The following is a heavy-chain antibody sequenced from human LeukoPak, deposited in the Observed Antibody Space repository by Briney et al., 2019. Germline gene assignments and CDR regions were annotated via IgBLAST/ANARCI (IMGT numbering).Heavy chain of an antibody. CDR1: GFTFSDYY. V-gene: IGHV3-23*01. CDR3: AKDRYVVVAATPDY. Sequence: GGSLRLSCAASGFTFSDYYMSWVRQAPGKGLEWVSAISGSGGTTYYADSVKGRFTISRDNSNNTLYLQMNSLRGEDTAVYYCAKDRYVVVAATPDYWGQGTLVTVSS. CDR2: ISGSGGTT. J-gene: IGHJ4*02. D-gene: IGHD2-15*01.